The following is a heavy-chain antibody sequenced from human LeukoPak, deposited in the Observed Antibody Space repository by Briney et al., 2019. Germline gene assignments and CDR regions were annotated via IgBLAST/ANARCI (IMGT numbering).Heavy chain of an antibody. Sequence: SETLSLTCTVSGGSVSSGSYYWSWIRQPPGKGLEWIGYIYYSGSTNYNPSLKSRVTIPVDTSKNQFSLKLSSVTAADTAVYYCARSHTASDYWGQGTLVTVSS. V-gene: IGHV4-61*01. CDR2: IYYSGST. CDR3: ARSHTASDY. J-gene: IGHJ4*02. D-gene: IGHD5-18*01. CDR1: GGSVSSGSYY.